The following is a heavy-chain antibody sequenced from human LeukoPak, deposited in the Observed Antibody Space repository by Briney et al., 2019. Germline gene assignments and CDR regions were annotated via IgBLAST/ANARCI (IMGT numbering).Heavy chain of an antibody. J-gene: IGHJ4*02. CDR3: ARGPYYYFDY. D-gene: IGHD1-26*01. CDR2: IYYSGST. Sequence: SETLSLTCTVSGASISSSSSYWGWIRQPPGKGLEWIGSIYYSGSTYYNPSLKSRVTVSVDTSKNQFSLKLSSATAADTAVYYCARGPYYYFDYWSQGTLVTVSS. CDR1: GASISSSSSY. V-gene: IGHV4-39*01.